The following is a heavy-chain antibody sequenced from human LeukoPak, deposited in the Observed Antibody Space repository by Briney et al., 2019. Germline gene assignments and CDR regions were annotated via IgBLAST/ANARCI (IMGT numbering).Heavy chain of an antibody. CDR1: GFTFNTYT. V-gene: IGHV3-21*01. CDR2: IGSISDYV. J-gene: IGHJ4*02. Sequence: PGGSLRLSCAASGFTFNTYTMNWVRQTPGKGLEWVSSIGSISDYVSYADSVKGRFTISRDNAKNSVYLQMNSLRVEDMGVYYCGSSRGSYVWGQGTLVTVSS. CDR3: GSSRGSYV. D-gene: IGHD3-16*01.